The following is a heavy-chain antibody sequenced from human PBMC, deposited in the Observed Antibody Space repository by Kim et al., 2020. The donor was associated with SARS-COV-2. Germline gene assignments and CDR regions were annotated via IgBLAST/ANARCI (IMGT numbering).Heavy chain of an antibody. CDR1: GYTFTNYG. J-gene: IGHJ4*02. Sequence: ASVKVSCKASGYTFTNYGVTWVRQAPGQGLEWMGWISAYNGNTNYAQKLQGRVTMTTDTSTSTAYMELRSLRSDDTAVYYCTVTEFDYWGQGTLVTVSS. D-gene: IGHD5-18*01. CDR3: TVTEFDY. CDR2: ISAYNGNT. V-gene: IGHV1-18*01.